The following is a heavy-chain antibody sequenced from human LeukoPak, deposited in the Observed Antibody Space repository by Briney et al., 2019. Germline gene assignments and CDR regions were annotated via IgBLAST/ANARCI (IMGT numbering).Heavy chain of an antibody. Sequence: GRSLRLSCAASEFTFSNYFMHWVRQAPGKGLEWVALISHDGNNKYYADSVKGRFTISRDNSKNTLYLQMNSLRAEDTAVYYCARDLGTKITMVWGILGYWGQGTLVTVSS. J-gene: IGHJ4*02. CDR1: EFTFSNYF. V-gene: IGHV3-30-3*01. D-gene: IGHD3-10*01. CDR2: ISHDGNNK. CDR3: ARDLGTKITMVWGILGY.